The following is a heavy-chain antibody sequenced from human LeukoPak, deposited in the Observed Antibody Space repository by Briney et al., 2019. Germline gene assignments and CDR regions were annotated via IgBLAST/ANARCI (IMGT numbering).Heavy chain of an antibody. CDR3: TTAPPYNWNDFWGY. V-gene: IGHV3-15*01. CDR2: IKSKTDGGTT. D-gene: IGHD1-20*01. Sequence: GGSLRLSCAASGFTFSNAWMSWVRQAPGKGLEWVGRIKSKTDGGTTDYAAPVKGRFTISRDDSKNTLYLQMNSLKTEDTAVYYCTTAPPYNWNDFWGYWGQGTLVTVSS. CDR1: GFTFSNAW. J-gene: IGHJ4*02.